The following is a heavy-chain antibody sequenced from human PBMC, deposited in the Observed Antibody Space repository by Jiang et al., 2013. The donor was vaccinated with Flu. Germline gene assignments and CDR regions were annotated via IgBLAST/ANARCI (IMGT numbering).Heavy chain of an antibody. CDR2: IYWDDDK. J-gene: IGHJ4*02. Sequence: KPTQTLTLTCTFSGFSLSTSGVGVGWIRQPPGKALEWLALIYWDDDKRYSPSLKSRLTITKDTSKNXVVLTMTNMDPVDTATYYCAHIGGXYPYCTNGVCYTGRSRYFDYWGQGTLVTVSS. V-gene: IGHV2-5*02. CDR1: GFSLSTSGVG. CDR3: AHIGGXYPYCTNGVCYTGRSRYFDY. D-gene: IGHD2-8*01.